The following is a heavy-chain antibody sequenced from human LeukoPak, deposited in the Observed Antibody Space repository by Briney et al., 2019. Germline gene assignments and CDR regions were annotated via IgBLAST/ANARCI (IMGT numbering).Heavy chain of an antibody. D-gene: IGHD2-21*01. V-gene: IGHV4-4*07. CDR2: IYSSGST. CDR1: GGSISDNF. CDR3: ARGPYCGDDCYFDS. Sequence: SETLSLTCTVSGGSISDNFWSWIRQPAGEGLEWIGRIYSSGSTLYNPSLKSRVTMSVDTSKNHFSLRLTSVTAADTAVYFCARGPYCGDDCYFDSWGRGTLFTVSS. J-gene: IGHJ4*02.